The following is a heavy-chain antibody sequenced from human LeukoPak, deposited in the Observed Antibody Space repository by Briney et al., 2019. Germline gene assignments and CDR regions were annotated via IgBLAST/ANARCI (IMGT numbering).Heavy chain of an antibody. Sequence: PGGSLRLSCAASGFAFSRYTMAWVRQAPGKGLEWVASIVASYVGTYYVDSEKGRFVVSRDNSKNTLYLQMDRLRLEDAAMYFCARGRAAGLLDWFDPWGPGTLVTVSS. J-gene: IGHJ5*02. CDR2: IVASYVGT. CDR1: GFAFSRYT. CDR3: ARGRAAGLLDWFDP. V-gene: IGHV3-23*01. D-gene: IGHD6-19*01.